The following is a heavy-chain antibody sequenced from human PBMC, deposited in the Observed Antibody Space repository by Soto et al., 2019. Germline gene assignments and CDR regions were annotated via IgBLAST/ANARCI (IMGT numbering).Heavy chain of an antibody. CDR3: AGTRTYYFDY. V-gene: IGHV4-31*03. J-gene: IGHJ4*02. CDR2: IYYSGST. CDR1: GDSMGSGGYY. Sequence: SETLSLTCTVSGDSMGSGGYYWSWIRQHPGKGLEWIGYIYYSGSTFYNPSLKSRITISVDTSKNQFSLKLSSVTAADTAVYYCAGTRTYYFDYWGQGTLVTVSS.